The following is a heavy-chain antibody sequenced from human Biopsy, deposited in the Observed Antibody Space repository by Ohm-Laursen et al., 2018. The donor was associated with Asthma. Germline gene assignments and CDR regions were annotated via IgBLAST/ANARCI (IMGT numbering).Heavy chain of an antibody. CDR3: AKVRSDWVITESFDY. CDR2: ISWTSATI. CDR1: GFMFAEYT. J-gene: IGHJ4*02. V-gene: IGHV3-9*01. Sequence: SLSLSCAASGFMFAEYTMHWVRQAPGKGLEWVSGISWTSATIGYADSVEGRFTISRDNAKNSVFLHMDSLRPEDTAFYYCAKVRSDWVITESFDYWGQGVLVTVSS. D-gene: IGHD3-22*01.